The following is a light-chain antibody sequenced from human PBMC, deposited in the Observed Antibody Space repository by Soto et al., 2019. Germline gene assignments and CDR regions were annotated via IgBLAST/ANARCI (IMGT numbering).Light chain of an antibody. V-gene: IGLV1-40*01. CDR3: QSYDSSLRGV. CDR1: SSNIGAGSD. CDR2: GNS. Sequence: QSVLTQPPSVSGAPGQRVTVSCTGSSSNIGAGSDVHWYQQLPGTAPKLLIYGNSNRPSGVPDRFSGSKSGTSASLAITGLQDEDEADYYCQSYDSSLRGVFGGGTKLTVL. J-gene: IGLJ2*01.